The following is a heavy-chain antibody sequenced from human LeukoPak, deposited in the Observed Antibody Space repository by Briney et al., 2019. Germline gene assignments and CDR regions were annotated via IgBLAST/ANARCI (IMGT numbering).Heavy chain of an antibody. CDR1: GGSISSYY. Sequence: SETLSLTCTVSGGSISSYYWSWIRQPPGKGLEWIGYIYHSGSTNYNPSLKSRVTISVDTSKNQFSLKLSSVTAADTAVYYCASSPLVKQLAPYYYYGMDVWGQGTTVTVSS. CDR2: IYHSGST. D-gene: IGHD6-13*01. J-gene: IGHJ6*02. CDR3: ASSPLVKQLAPYYYYGMDV. V-gene: IGHV4-59*01.